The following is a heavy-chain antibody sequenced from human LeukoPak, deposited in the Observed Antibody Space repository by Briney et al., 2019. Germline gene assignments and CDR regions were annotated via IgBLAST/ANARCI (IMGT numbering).Heavy chain of an antibody. Sequence: SETLSPTCTVSGGSISSYYWSWIRQPPGKGLEWIGYIYYSGSTNYNPSLKSRVTISVDTSKNQFSLKLSSVTAADTAVYYCARDSVVPDAFDVWGQGTMVTVSS. V-gene: IGHV4-59*01. CDR2: IYYSGST. J-gene: IGHJ3*01. CDR1: GGSISSYY. D-gene: IGHD2-15*01. CDR3: ARDSVVPDAFDV.